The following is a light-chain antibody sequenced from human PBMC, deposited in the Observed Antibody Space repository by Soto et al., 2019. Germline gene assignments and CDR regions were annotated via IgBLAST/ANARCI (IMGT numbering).Light chain of an antibody. CDR2: GAS. CDR1: QSINAH. J-gene: IGKJ1*01. V-gene: IGKV3-15*01. Sequence: EVVMTQSPATLSVSPGERVTLSCRASQSINAHLAWYQQKPGQAPWLLIHGASTRATGIPARFSGSGFGTEFILTISSLPSEDFAIYYGQQYNTWLWTFGQGTKVEI. CDR3: QQYNTWLWT.